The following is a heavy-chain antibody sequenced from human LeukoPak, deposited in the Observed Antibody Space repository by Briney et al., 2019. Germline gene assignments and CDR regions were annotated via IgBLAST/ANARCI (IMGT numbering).Heavy chain of an antibody. D-gene: IGHD5-18*01. CDR2: IHYSEST. Sequence: PSETLSLTCTVSGGSIRSYYWGWIRQPPGKGLEWIGHIHYSESTKYNPSLKSRVTISADTSKNQFSLTLGSVSATDTAVYYCVSPRGFSYGYFDYWGQGTLVTVSS. J-gene: IGHJ4*02. V-gene: IGHV4-59*08. CDR1: GGSIRSYY. CDR3: VSPRGFSYGYFDY.